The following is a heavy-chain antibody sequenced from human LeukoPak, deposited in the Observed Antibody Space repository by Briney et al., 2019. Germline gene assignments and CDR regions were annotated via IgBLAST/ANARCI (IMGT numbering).Heavy chain of an antibody. D-gene: IGHD6-13*01. Sequence: GGSLRLSCAASGITFSTYWMHWVRQAPGKGLVWVSRINTDGSTTSYADSVRGRFTISRDNAKNTLYVQMSSLRVEDTAVYYCARGVSGGFDYGGQGTLVTVSS. J-gene: IGHJ4*02. CDR1: GITFSTYW. CDR2: INTDGSTT. V-gene: IGHV3-74*01. CDR3: ARGVSGGFDY.